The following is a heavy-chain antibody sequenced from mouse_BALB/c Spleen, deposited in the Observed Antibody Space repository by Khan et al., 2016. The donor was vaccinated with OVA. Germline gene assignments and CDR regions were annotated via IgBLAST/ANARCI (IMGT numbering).Heavy chain of an antibody. J-gene: IGHJ3*01. CDR3: TRIAYYYDGEGFAY. V-gene: IGHV5-6*01. Sequence: EVQLVESGGDLVKPGGSLKLSCAASGFTFSTYGMSWVRQTPDRRLEWVATVSTGGSYTYYPDSVKGRFTISRDNAKNTPYLQMSSLKSEDTAMFYCTRIAYYYDGEGFAYWGQGTLVTVSA. D-gene: IGHD1-1*01. CDR2: VSTGGSYT. CDR1: GFTFSTYG.